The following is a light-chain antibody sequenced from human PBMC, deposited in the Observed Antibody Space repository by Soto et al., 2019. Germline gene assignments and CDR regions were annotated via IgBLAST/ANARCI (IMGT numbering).Light chain of an antibody. V-gene: IGLV2-14*01. Sequence: QSVLTQPASVSGSHGQSITISCTGTSSDVGGYNYVSWYQQHPGKAPKLMIYEVSNRPSGVSNRFSGSKSGNTASLTISGLQAEDEADYYCSSYTSRSTLVFGGGTKVTVL. CDR2: EVS. CDR3: SSYTSRSTLV. J-gene: IGLJ2*01. CDR1: SSDVGGYNY.